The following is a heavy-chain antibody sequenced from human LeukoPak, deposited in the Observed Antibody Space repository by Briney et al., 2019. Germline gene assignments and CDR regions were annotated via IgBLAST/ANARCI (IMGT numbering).Heavy chain of an antibody. CDR3: TRGAGWLIDY. Sequence: SETLSLTCTVSDDSISDYYRGWIRQPPGKGLEWIGYFYNGGRSTYNPSLKSRVTISADTSKNHFSLKLNSVTTADTAVYYCTRGAGWLIDYWGQGILVTVSS. V-gene: IGHV4-59*01. CDR2: FYNGGRS. J-gene: IGHJ4*02. CDR1: DDSISDYY. D-gene: IGHD3-16*01.